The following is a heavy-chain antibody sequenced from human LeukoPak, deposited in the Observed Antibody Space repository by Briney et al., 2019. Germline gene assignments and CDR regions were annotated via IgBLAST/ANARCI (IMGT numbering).Heavy chain of an antibody. CDR2: FDPEDGET. J-gene: IGHJ4*02. D-gene: IGHD3-22*01. V-gene: IGHV1-24*01. CDR3: ATPSDYYDSSGYTY. CDR1: GYTLTELS. Sequence: ASVKVSFKVSGYTLTELSMHWVRQAPRKGLEWMGSFDPEDGETIYAQKFQGRVTMTEDTSTDTAYMELSSLRSEDTAVYYCATPSDYYDSSGYTYWGQGTLVTVSS.